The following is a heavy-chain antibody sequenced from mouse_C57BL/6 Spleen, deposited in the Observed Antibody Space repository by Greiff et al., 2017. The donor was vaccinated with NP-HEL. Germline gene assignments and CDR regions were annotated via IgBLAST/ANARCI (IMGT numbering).Heavy chain of an antibody. V-gene: IGHV3-6*01. Sequence: EVQLQQSGPGLVKPSQSLSLTCSVPGYSITSGYYWNWIRQFPGNKREWMGYISYDGSNNYNPSLKNRISITRDTSKNQFFLKLNSVTTEDTATYYCASRDYGSSSFAYWGQGTLVTVSA. CDR2: ISYDGSN. D-gene: IGHD1-1*01. CDR3: ASRDYGSSSFAY. CDR1: GYSITSGYY. J-gene: IGHJ3*01.